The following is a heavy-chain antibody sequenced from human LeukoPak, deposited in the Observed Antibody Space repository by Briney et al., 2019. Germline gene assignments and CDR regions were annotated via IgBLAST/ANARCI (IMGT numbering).Heavy chain of an antibody. J-gene: IGHJ4*02. CDR3: ARNDVAVAGTT. Sequence: GGSLRLSCAASGFTFSSYGMHWVRQAPGKGLEWVSSISSSSYIYYADSVKGRFTISRDNAKNSLYLQMNSLRAEDTAVYYCARNDVAVAGTTWGQGTLVTVSS. D-gene: IGHD6-19*01. CDR1: GFTFSSYG. V-gene: IGHV3-21*01. CDR2: ISSSSYI.